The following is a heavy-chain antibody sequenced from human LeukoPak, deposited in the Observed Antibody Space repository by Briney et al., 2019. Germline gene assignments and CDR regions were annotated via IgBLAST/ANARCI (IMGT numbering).Heavy chain of an antibody. CDR1: GYTFTGYY. J-gene: IGHJ4*02. V-gene: IGHV1-2*02. Sequence: ASVKVSCKASGYTFTGYYMHWVRQAPGQGLEWMGWINPNSGGTNYAQKCQGRVTMTRDTSISTVYMELSRLRSDDTAVYYCARDLYGKFQLLRGSYYWGQGTLVTVSS. D-gene: IGHD1-26*01. CDR2: INPNSGGT. CDR3: ARDLYGKFQLLRGSYY.